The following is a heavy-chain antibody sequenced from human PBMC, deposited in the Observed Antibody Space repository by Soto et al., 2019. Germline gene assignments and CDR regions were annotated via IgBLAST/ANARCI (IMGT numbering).Heavy chain of an antibody. D-gene: IGHD2-15*01. CDR3: ARGFRVAATRWWFDP. J-gene: IGHJ5*02. Sequence: ASVKVSCKASGYTFTSYDISWVRQAPGQGLEWMGWISTYNGNTNYAQKLQGRVTMATDTSTSTAYMELRSLRSDDTAVYYCARGFRVAATRWWFDPWGQGTLVTVSS. V-gene: IGHV1-18*01. CDR1: GYTFTSYD. CDR2: ISTYNGNT.